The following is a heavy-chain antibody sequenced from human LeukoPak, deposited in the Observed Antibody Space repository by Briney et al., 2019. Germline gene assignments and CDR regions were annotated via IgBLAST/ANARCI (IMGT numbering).Heavy chain of an antibody. Sequence: GGPLRLSCAASGXTVSGHYMSWVRQAPGKGLEWVSVLHSGGTTYYADSVKGRFTISRDNSKSTVYLQMNSLRAEDTAVYYCARGPYFGTGWGQGTLVTVSS. D-gene: IGHD3/OR15-3a*01. J-gene: IGHJ4*02. CDR1: GXTVSGHY. CDR3: ARGPYFGTG. V-gene: IGHV3-53*01. CDR2: LHSGGTT.